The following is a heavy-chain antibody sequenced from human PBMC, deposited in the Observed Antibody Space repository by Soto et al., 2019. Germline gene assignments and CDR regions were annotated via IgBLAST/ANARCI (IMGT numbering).Heavy chain of an antibody. D-gene: IGHD2-15*01. CDR1: GFTLSSYG. Sequence: QVQLVESGGGVVQPGRSLRLSCAASGFTLSSYGMHWVRQAPGKGLEWVAVISYDGSNKYYADSVKGRFIISRDNSKNTLYLQMNSLRAEDTAVYYRAKADYSQTYFDYWGQGTLVTVSS. CDR2: ISYDGSNK. J-gene: IGHJ4*02. CDR3: AKADYSQTYFDY. V-gene: IGHV3-30*18.